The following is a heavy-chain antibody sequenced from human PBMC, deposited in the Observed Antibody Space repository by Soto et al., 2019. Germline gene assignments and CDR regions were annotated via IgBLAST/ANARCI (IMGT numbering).Heavy chain of an antibody. V-gene: IGHV3-48*02. J-gene: IGHJ6*02. CDR2: ISSSSSTT. Sequence: GGSLRLSCAASGFTFTNYAMTWVRQAPGKGLEWVSCISSSSSTTYYAGSVKGRFTISRDNAKNSLSLQMNSLRDEDTAVYYCARESRDYYGMDVWGQGTTVTVSS. D-gene: IGHD2-2*01. CDR1: GFTFTNYA. CDR3: ARESRDYYGMDV.